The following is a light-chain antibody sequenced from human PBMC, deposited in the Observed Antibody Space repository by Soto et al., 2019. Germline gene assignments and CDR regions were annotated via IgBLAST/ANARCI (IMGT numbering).Light chain of an antibody. J-gene: IGKJ3*01. V-gene: IGKV3-20*01. CDR3: QHYSYSRYFS. CDR2: GVS. Sequence: EIVLTQSPGTLSLSPGERATLSCRASQSVSSNYLAWYQQKPGQAPRLLIYGVSSRATGIPDRFSGSGSGTDFTLTISRLEPEDFAVYYCQHYSYSRYFSFGPGTKVKIK. CDR1: QSVSSNY.